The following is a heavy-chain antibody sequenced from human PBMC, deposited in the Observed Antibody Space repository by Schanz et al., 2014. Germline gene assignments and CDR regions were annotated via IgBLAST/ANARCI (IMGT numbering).Heavy chain of an antibody. CDR3: AREKGHGYSGFS. CDR1: GYTFTGHY. Sequence: VQLVESGAEVKKPGASVKVSCKASGYTFTGHYMHWVRQAPGQGLEWMGRINPNSGGTNYAQKFQGRVTMTWDTSTSTAYMELRRLRSDDTAIYYCAREKGHGYSGFSWGQGTLLAVSS. D-gene: IGHD5-12*01. V-gene: IGHV1-2*06. J-gene: IGHJ5*02. CDR2: INPNSGGT.